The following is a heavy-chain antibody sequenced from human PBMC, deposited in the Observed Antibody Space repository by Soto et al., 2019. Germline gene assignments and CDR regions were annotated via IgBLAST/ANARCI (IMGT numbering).Heavy chain of an antibody. D-gene: IGHD5-18*01. Sequence: GGSLRLSCAASGFTFSSYAMSSVRQAPGKGLEWVSAISGSGGSTYYADSVKGRFTISRDNSKNTLYLQMNSLRAEDTAVYYCAKEGQRRGYSYGFSDYGMDVWGQGTTVTVSS. CDR3: AKEGQRRGYSYGFSDYGMDV. J-gene: IGHJ6*02. CDR1: GFTFSSYA. CDR2: ISGSGGST. V-gene: IGHV3-23*01.